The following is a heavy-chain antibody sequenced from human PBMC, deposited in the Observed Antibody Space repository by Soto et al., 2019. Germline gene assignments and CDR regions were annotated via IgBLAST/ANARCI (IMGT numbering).Heavy chain of an antibody. J-gene: IGHJ5*02. V-gene: IGHV3-48*01. CDR3: ARDRTTTRPNWFDP. D-gene: IGHD1-1*01. CDR1: GFTFSSYS. CDR2: ISSSSSTI. Sequence: GGSLRLSCAASGFTFSSYSMNWVRQAPGKGLEWVSYISSSSSTIYYADSVKGRFTISRDNAKNSLYLQMNSLRAEDTAVYYCARDRTTTRPNWFDPWGQGTLVTVSS.